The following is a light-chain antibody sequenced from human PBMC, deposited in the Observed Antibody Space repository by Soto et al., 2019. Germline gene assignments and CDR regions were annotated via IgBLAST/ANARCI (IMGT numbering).Light chain of an antibody. CDR1: QSISSY. J-gene: IGKJ1*01. Sequence: DIPMTQSPSSLSASVGDRVTITCRGSQSISSYLNWYQQKPGKAPKLLIYAASSLQSGVPSRFSGSGSGTDFTLIISSLQPEDFATYYCQQSYTTPQTFGQGTKVEIK. V-gene: IGKV1-39*01. CDR2: AAS. CDR3: QQSYTTPQT.